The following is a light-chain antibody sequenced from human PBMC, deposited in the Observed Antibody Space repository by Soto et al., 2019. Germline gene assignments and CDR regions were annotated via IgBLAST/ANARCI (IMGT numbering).Light chain of an antibody. CDR1: QSVSSSY. Sequence: EIVLTQSPGTLSLSPGERGTLSCRSSQSVSSSYLAWYQQKPGQAPRLLIYGASSRATGIPDRFSGSGSGTDFTLTISRLEPEDFAVYYCQQYGSSPVTFGQGTKVDI. V-gene: IGKV3-20*01. CDR3: QQYGSSPVT. J-gene: IGKJ1*01. CDR2: GAS.